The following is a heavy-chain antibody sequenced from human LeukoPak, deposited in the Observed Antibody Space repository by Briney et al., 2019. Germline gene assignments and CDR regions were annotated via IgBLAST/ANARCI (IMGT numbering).Heavy chain of an antibody. CDR1: GYTFTSYD. D-gene: IGHD2-2*01. J-gene: IGHJ4*02. CDR3: ARVVRVVVVPAAYFDY. Sequence: ASVKVSCKASGYTFTSYDINWVRQATGQGLEWMGWMNPNSGNTGYAQKLQGRVTMTRNTSISTAYMERSSLRSEDTAVYYCARVVRVVVVPAAYFDYWGQGTLVTVSS. CDR2: MNPNSGNT. V-gene: IGHV1-8*01.